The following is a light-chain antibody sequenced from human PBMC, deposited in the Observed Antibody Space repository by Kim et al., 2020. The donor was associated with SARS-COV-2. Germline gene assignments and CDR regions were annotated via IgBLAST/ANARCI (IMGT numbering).Light chain of an antibody. V-gene: IGLV1-40*01. J-gene: IGLJ2*01. Sequence: VTISCTGSSPNIGAGSDVHWYQLLPESAPKLLIYTNTKRPSWVPDRFSASKSDTSASLAISGLQAEDEAHYYCQSYDNTLGGHVVFGGGTQLTVL. CDR3: QSYDNTLGGHVV. CDR1: SPNIGAGSD. CDR2: TNT.